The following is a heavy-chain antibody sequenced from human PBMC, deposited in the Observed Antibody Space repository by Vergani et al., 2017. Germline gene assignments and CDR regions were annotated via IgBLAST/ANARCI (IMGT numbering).Heavy chain of an antibody. Sequence: QLQLQQSGPGLVKPSETLFLTCTVSADSISSGSYYWGWIRQPPGKSLEWIGSIYYSGLTYYNPSLNSRVAISVDTSKKQFSLKVTSVTAADTAVYFCARQRPGSGWSPGDFDDWGQGILVTVSS. CDR2: IYYSGLT. V-gene: IGHV4-39*01. J-gene: IGHJ4*02. CDR3: ARQRPGSGWSPGDFDD. D-gene: IGHD6-19*01. CDR1: ADSISSGSYY.